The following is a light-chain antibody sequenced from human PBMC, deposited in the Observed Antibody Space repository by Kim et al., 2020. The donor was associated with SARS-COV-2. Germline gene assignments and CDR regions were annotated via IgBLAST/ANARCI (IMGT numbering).Light chain of an antibody. CDR2: EGS. CDR3: CSYAGSGTWV. Sequence: QSVVTQPASVSGSPGQSITISCTGTSRDVGSYNLVSWYQQHPGKAPKLLLYEGSERPSGVSNRFSGSKSGNTASLTISGLQAEDEADYYCCSYAGSGTWVFGGGTQLTVL. J-gene: IGLJ3*02. CDR1: SRDVGSYNL. V-gene: IGLV2-23*01.